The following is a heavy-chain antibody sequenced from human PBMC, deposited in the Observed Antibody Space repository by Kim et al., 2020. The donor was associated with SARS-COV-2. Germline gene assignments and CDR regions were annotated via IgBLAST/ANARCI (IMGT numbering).Heavy chain of an antibody. CDR2: IEGSDGTT. J-gene: IGHJ4*02. CDR1: GFTFTGHA. Sequence: GGSLRLSCTTSGFTFTGHAMSWVRQAPGKGLEWVSSIEGSDGTTYYVDSVKGRFSISRDESKNTLYLQMSALRADDTAAYYCLTGGWGWIWDSWGQGTLVTVSS. CDR3: LTGGWGWIWDS. D-gene: IGHD2-21*01. V-gene: IGHV3-23*01.